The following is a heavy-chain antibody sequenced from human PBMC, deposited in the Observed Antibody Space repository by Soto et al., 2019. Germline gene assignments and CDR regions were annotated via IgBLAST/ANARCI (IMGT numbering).Heavy chain of an antibody. Sequence: EVQVVESGGGLVQPGGSLRLSCAASGFTVSNNYMSWVRQAPGKGLEWISVIFSDGSTYYADSVKGRFTISRDNSENTLYLQINSLKAADTAVYYCARDPFQVFGYWGQGTLVTVSS. V-gene: IGHV3-66*01. J-gene: IGHJ4*02. CDR1: GFTVSNNY. CDR3: ARDPFQVFGY. CDR2: IFSDGST.